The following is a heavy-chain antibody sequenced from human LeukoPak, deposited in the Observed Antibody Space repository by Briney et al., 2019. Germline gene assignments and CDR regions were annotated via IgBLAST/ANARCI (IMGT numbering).Heavy chain of an antibody. CDR3: ARKGSRRPSPEGV. Sequence: GGSLRLSCAASGFSFSDHYMDWVRQAPGKGLEWVGRNRNKANFYTSEYAASVKGRFTISRDDSKKSLYLQMNSLRAEDTAIYYCARKGSRRPSPEGVWGQGTLVTVSS. D-gene: IGHD1-14*01. J-gene: IGHJ4*02. CDR1: GFSFSDHY. V-gene: IGHV3-72*01. CDR2: NRNKANFYTS.